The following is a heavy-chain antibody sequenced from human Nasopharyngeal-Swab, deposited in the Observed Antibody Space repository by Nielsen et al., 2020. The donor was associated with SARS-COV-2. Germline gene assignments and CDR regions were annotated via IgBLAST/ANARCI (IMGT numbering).Heavy chain of an antibody. Sequence: WIRQPPGKALEWLAHFFSTGEPSYSPSLKRRLTVSEDTSKSQVVLTMTNMDPADTATYYCARKMYYFHAMDVWGQGTTVTVSS. CDR2: FFSTGEP. CDR3: ARKMYYFHAMDV. V-gene: IGHV2-26*01. J-gene: IGHJ6*02. D-gene: IGHD5-24*01.